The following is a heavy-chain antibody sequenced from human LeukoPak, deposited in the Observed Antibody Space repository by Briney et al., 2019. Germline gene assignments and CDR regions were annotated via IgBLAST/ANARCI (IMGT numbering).Heavy chain of an antibody. Sequence: ASAKVSCKASGYTFTDYYMHWVQQAPGKGLEWMGRVDPEVGETIYAEKFQGRVTITADTSTDTAYMELSSLRSEDTAVYYCATGLPGGPWGQGTLVTVSS. CDR1: GYTFTDYY. V-gene: IGHV1-69-2*01. CDR2: VDPEVGET. CDR3: ATGLPGGP. D-gene: IGHD3-10*01. J-gene: IGHJ5*02.